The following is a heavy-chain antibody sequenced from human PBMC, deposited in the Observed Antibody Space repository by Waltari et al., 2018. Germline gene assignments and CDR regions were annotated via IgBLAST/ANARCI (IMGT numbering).Heavy chain of an antibody. CDR2: IYYSGST. V-gene: IGHV4-59*11. D-gene: IGHD6-13*01. Sequence: QVQLQESGPGLVKPSETLSLTCTVSGGSISSHYWSWIRQPPGKGLEWIGYIYYSGSTNYNPSLKIRVTISVDTSKNQFSLKLSSVTAADTAVYYCARYSSSSWYNWFDPWGQGTLVTVSS. CDR3: ARYSSSSWYNWFDP. CDR1: GGSISSHY. J-gene: IGHJ5*02.